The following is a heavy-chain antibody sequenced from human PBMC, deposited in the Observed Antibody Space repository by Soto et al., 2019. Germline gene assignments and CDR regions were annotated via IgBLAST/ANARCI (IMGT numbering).Heavy chain of an antibody. Sequence: HLVQSGPEVKKPGASLTVSCKTSGDTFTNFGLSWVRQAPGQGLEWMGWIATYNSNRNYAQKCQGRLTLTTDTSPSTAYMELKSLRYDDTAVYYCATVLRGVVNWFDPWGQGTLVTVSS. CDR3: ATVLRGVVNWFDP. CDR1: GDTFTNFG. J-gene: IGHJ5*02. V-gene: IGHV1-18*01. CDR2: IATYNSNR. D-gene: IGHD3-10*01.